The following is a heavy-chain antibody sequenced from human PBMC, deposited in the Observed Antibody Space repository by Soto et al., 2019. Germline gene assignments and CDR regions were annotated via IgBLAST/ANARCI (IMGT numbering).Heavy chain of an antibody. CDR3: AKEGVRYCSGGSCYPDY. D-gene: IGHD2-15*01. CDR1: GFTFSTYA. CDR2: ISGSGGST. J-gene: IGHJ4*02. V-gene: IGHV3-23*01. Sequence: EVQLLESGGGLVPPGGSLRLSCAASGFTFSTYAMSWVRQAPGKGLEWVSTISGSGGSTYYAGSVKGRFTLSRDNSKNTLYLKMNSLRGEDTAVYYCAKEGVRYCSGGSCYPDYWGQGSLVTVSS.